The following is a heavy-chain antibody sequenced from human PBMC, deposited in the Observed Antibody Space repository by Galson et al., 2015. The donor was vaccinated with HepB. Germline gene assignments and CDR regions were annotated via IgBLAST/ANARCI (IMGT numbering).Heavy chain of an antibody. V-gene: IGHV6-1*01. Sequence: CAISGDSVSSNSAAWNWIRQSPSRGLEWLGRTYYRSKWYNDYAVSVKSRITINPDTSKNQFSLQLNSVTPEDTAVYYCARAVLLWFGELLGDNYYYYYYGMDVWGQGTTVTVSS. CDR1: GDSVSSNSAA. CDR3: ARAVLLWFGELLGDNYYYYYYGMDV. J-gene: IGHJ6*02. CDR2: TYYRSKWYN. D-gene: IGHD3-10*01.